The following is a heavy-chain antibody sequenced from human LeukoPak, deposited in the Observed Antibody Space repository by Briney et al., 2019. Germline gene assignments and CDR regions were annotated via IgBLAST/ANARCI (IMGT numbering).Heavy chain of an antibody. CDR1: GFTFSSYA. V-gene: IGHV3-23*01. Sequence: GGSLRLSCAASGFTFSSYAMSWVRQAPGKGLEWVSAISGSGGSTYYADSVKGRFTISRDISKNTVYLLMNSLRAEDTAVYYCAKASGSYYGFFYWGQGALVTVSS. CDR3: AKASGSYYGFFY. J-gene: IGHJ4*02. CDR2: ISGSGGST. D-gene: IGHD1-26*01.